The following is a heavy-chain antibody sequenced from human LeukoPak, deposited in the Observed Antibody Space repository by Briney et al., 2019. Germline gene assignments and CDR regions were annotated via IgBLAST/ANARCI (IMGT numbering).Heavy chain of an antibody. J-gene: IGHJ4*02. CDR1: GFTFSSYA. D-gene: IGHD1-26*01. CDR2: ISGSGGNT. V-gene: IGHV3-23*01. CDR3: AKDEASGSYFDY. Sequence: GGSLRLSCAASGFTFSSYAMSWVRQAPGKGLEWVSAISGSGGNTYYADSVKGRFTISRDNSKNTLYLQMNSLRAEDTAVYYCAKDEASGSYFDYWGQGTLVTVSS.